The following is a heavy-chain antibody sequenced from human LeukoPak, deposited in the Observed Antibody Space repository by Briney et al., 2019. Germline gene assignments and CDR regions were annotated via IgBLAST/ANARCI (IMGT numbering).Heavy chain of an antibody. CDR3: ARGWEFYDSNGYVFDI. J-gene: IGHJ3*02. V-gene: IGHV4-4*07. CDR1: GGSISSYY. CDR2: IYTSGST. Sequence: SETLSLTCTVSGGSISSYYWSWIRQPAGKGLEWIGRIYTSGSTNYNPSLKSRVTMSVDTSKNQFSLKLSSVTAADTAVYYCARGWEFYDSNGYVFDIWGQGKMVSVAS. D-gene: IGHD3-22*01.